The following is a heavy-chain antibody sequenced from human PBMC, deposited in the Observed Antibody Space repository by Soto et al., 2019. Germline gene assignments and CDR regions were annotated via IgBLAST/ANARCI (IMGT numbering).Heavy chain of an antibody. D-gene: IGHD2-2*01. CDR3: ARGPHVGISTS. J-gene: IGHJ4*02. CDR2: IYSGGST. CDR1: GFNVSSNY. Sequence: EVQLVESGGGLIQPGGSLRLSCEASGFNVSSNYMSWVRQAPGKGLEWLSVIYSGGSTYYAESVKGRFTISRDNSKNTLNLQMNALRVEDTAVYYCARGPHVGISTSWGQGTLVTVSS. V-gene: IGHV3-53*01.